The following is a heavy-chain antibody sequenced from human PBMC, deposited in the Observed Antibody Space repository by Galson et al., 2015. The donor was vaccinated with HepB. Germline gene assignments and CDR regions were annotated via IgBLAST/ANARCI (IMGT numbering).Heavy chain of an antibody. V-gene: IGHV3-21*01. CDR1: GFTFSGDS. D-gene: IGHD2-2*01. CDR3: ARDLPYCSSASCYGALDV. Sequence: SLRLSCAASGFTFSGDSMNWVRQAPGKGLEWVSSISGSNSFIYYADSVKGRFTISRDNAKNSLFLQMNSLRAEDTAVYFCARDLPYCSSASCYGALDVWGQGTTVTVSS. J-gene: IGHJ6*02. CDR2: ISGSNSFI.